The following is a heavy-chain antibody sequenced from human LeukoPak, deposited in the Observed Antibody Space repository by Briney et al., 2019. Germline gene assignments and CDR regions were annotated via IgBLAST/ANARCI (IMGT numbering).Heavy chain of an antibody. CDR2: ISYDGSNK. Sequence: PGGSLRLSCAASGFTFSSYAMHWVRQAPGKGLEWVAVISYDGSNKYYADSVKGRFIISRDNSKNTLYLQMNSLRAEDTALYYCAKLANLDSSQDFWGQGTLVTVSS. CDR1: GFTFSSYA. V-gene: IGHV3-30*04. D-gene: IGHD3-22*01. J-gene: IGHJ4*02. CDR3: AKLANLDSSQDF.